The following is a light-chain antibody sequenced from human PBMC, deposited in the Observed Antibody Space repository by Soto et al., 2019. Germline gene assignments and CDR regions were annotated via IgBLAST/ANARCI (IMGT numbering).Light chain of an antibody. CDR2: RNS. J-gene: IGLJ2*01. V-gene: IGLV1-47*01. Sequence: QSVLTQPPSASRTPGQRVTISCSGSSSNIGSNYVYWYQQLPGTVPQLLIYRNSERPSGVPDRFSGSKSGTSASLAISGLRSEDEADYYCAAWDDSLSGVVFGGGTKLTVL. CDR1: SSNIGSNY. CDR3: AAWDDSLSGVV.